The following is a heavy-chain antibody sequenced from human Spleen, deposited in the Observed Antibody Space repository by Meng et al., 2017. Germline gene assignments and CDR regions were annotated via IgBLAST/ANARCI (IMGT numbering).Heavy chain of an antibody. Sequence: ASVKVSCKPFGYTFTHSGISWVRQAPGQGLEWMGWISGYNGNTKYAQKLQGRVTLTTHTSTSTAYMELRSLRSDDTAVYYCAKDPGTYYYDRSGHFDNWGQGTLVTVSS. J-gene: IGHJ4*02. V-gene: IGHV1-18*01. CDR3: AKDPGTYYYDRSGHFDN. CDR2: ISGYNGNT. D-gene: IGHD3-22*01. CDR1: GYTFTHSG.